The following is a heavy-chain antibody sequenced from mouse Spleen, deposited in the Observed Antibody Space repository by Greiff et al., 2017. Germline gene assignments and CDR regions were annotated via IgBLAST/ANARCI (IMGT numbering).Heavy chain of an antibody. J-gene: IGHJ1*03. V-gene: IGHV1-15*01. CDR1: GYTFTDYE. Sequence: QVQLKEFGAELVRPGASVTLSCKASGYTFTDYEMHWVKQTPVHGLEWIGAIDPETGGTAYNQKFKGKAILTADKSSSTAYMELRSLTSEDSAVYYCTRLYWYFDVWGTGTTVTVSS. CDR3: TRLYWYFDV. CDR2: IDPETGGT.